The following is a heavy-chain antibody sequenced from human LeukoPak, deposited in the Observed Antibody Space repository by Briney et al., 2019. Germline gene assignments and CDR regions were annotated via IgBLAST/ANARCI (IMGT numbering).Heavy chain of an antibody. CDR1: GGTFSSYA. J-gene: IGHJ6*02. Sequence: ASVKVSCKASGGTFSSYAISWVRQAPGQGLEWMGGIIPIFGTANYAQKFQGRVTITADESTSTAYMELSSLRSGDTAVYYCATNTMGAPDGYYYYYGMDVWGQGTTVTVSS. CDR2: IIPIFGTA. CDR3: ATNTMGAPDGYYYYYGMDV. V-gene: IGHV1-69*13. D-gene: IGHD1-26*01.